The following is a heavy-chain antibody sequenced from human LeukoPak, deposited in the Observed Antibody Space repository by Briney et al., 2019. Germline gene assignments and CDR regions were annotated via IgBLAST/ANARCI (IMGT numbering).Heavy chain of an antibody. J-gene: IGHJ4*02. CDR1: GYTFTGYY. Sequence: ASVKVSCMASGYTFTGYYMHWVRQAPGQGLEWMGWINPNSGGTNYAQKFQGRVTMTRDTSISTAYMELSRLRSDDTAVYYCASGGSIRGYDYGYFDYWGQGTPVTVSS. D-gene: IGHD5-12*01. CDR2: INPNSGGT. CDR3: ASGGSIRGYDYGYFDY. V-gene: IGHV1-2*02.